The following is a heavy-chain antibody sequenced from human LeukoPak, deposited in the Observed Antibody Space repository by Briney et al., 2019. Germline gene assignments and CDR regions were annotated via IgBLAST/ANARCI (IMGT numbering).Heavy chain of an antibody. CDR2: IYHSGST. V-gene: IGHV4-38-2*01. D-gene: IGHD5-12*01. CDR3: ARLTERRVPYSGYERYWFDP. CDR1: GYSISSGYY. J-gene: IGHJ5*02. Sequence: KPSETLSLTCAVSGYSISSGYYWGWIRQPPGKGLEWIGSIYHSGSTYYNPSLKSRVTISVDTSENQFSLKLSSVTAADTAVYYCARLTERRVPYSGYERYWFDPWGQGTLVTVSS.